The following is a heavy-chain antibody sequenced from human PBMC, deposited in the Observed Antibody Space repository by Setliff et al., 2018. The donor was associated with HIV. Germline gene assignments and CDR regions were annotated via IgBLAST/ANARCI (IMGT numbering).Heavy chain of an antibody. J-gene: IGHJ6*03. CDR3: ARGYYMDV. V-gene: IGHV3-64*04. CDR1: GFTFSSYV. Sequence: GGSLRLSCAASGFTFSSYVMYWVRQAAGKGLEYVSAISTYYADSVKGRFTISRDNSKNTLYLQMNSLRGEDTAVYYCARGYYMDVWGKGTTVTVSS. CDR2: IST.